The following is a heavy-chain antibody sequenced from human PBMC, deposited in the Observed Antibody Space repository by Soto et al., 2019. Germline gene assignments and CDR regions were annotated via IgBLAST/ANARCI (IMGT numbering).Heavy chain of an antibody. CDR3: AXVHWNKPLYYYYYGMDV. V-gene: IGHV4-34*01. CDR1: GGSFSCYY. CDR2: INHSGST. D-gene: IGHD1-1*01. Sequence: SETLSLTCAVYGGSFSCYYWSWIRQPPGKGLEWIGEINHSGSTNYNPSLKSRVTISVDTSKNQFSLKLSSVTAADTAVCYCAXVHWNKPLYYYYYGMDVWGQGTTVTVSS. J-gene: IGHJ6*02.